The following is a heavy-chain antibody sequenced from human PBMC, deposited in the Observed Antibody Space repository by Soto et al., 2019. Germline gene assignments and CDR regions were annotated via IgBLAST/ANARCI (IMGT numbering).Heavy chain of an antibody. CDR3: EREYYSGSVPEG. D-gene: IGHD3-10*01. J-gene: IGHJ3*01. CDR1: VCTFTDYD. Sequence: VGSLRLSCAASVCTFTDYDMNCSGHSPGKGLEWISYISSRGSTTHYADPVKGRFTISRDNAKNSLSLQMNSLRADDTAIYYCEREYYSGSVPEGGGQGTTVIGS. CDR2: ISSRGSTT. V-gene: IGHV3-11*01.